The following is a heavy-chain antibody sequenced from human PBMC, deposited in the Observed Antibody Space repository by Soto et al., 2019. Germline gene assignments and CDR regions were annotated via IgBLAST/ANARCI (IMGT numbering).Heavy chain of an antibody. CDR1: GFTFSNFG. CDR3: ARDTPGRAFDY. J-gene: IGHJ4*02. D-gene: IGHD3-10*01. Sequence: QVQLVESGGGVVQPGRSLILSCAASGFTFSNFGMHWVRQAPGKGLEWVAIIWYDASNKYYADSVKGRFTISRDSSKNTLYLQMNSLRAEDTAVYYCARDTPGRAFDYWGQGTLVSVSS. CDR2: IWYDASNK. V-gene: IGHV3-33*01.